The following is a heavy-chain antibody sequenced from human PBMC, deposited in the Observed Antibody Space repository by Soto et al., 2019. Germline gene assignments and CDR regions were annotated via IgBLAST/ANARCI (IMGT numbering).Heavy chain of an antibody. V-gene: IGHV3-21*01. D-gene: IGHD2-2*01. Sequence: EVQLVESGGGLVKPGGSLRLSCAAPGFTFSSYSMNWVRQAPGKGLEWVSSISSSSSYIYYADSVKGRFTISRDNAKNSLYLQMNSLRAEDTAVYYCARDCSNTTFDYWGQGTLVTVSS. CDR1: GFTFSSYS. CDR3: ARDCSNTTFDY. CDR2: ISSSSSYI. J-gene: IGHJ4*02.